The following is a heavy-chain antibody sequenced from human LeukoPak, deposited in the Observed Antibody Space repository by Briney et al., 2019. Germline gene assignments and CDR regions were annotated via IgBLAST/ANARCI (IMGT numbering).Heavy chain of an antibody. CDR3: AKGRLGIMYYFDC. CDR2: ITGSGGDT. V-gene: IGHV3-23*01. CDR1: GFTFSNYA. Sequence: PGGSLRLSCAASGFTFSNYAMSWVRQAPGKGLEWVSTITGSGGDTYYADSVKGRFTISRDNSRNTVYLQANSLRAEDAAMYYCAKGRLGIMYYFDCWGQGTLVTVSS. J-gene: IGHJ4*02. D-gene: IGHD7-27*01.